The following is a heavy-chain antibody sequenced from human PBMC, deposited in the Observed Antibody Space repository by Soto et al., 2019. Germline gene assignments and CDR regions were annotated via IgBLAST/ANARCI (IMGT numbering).Heavy chain of an antibody. Sequence: EVQLVESGGGLVKPGGSLRLSCAASGFTFSSYSMNWVRQAPGKGLEWVSSISSSSSYIYYADSVKGRFTISRDNAKSPLYMQMNSLRAEDTAVYYCARDRQQLAQSYYYGMDVWGQGTTVTVSS. J-gene: IGHJ6*02. CDR1: GFTFSSYS. CDR3: ARDRQQLAQSYYYGMDV. D-gene: IGHD6-13*01. CDR2: ISSSSSYI. V-gene: IGHV3-21*01.